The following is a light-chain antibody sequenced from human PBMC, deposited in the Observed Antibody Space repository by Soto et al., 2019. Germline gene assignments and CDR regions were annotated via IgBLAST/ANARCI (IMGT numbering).Light chain of an antibody. J-gene: IGKJ5*01. V-gene: IGKV3-20*01. CDR2: DAS. CDR3: QQYAGSPIT. Sequence: EIVLTQSPGTLSLSPGERATLSCRASQSVSSSLAWYQQKRGLAPTLLISDASSRASGVPDRFTGGGSGTDFTLTIRRLEPEDFALYYCQQYAGSPITFGQGTRLEI. CDR1: QSVSSS.